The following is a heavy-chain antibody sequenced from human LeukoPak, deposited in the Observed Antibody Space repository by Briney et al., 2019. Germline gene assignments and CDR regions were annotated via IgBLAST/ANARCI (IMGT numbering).Heavy chain of an antibody. V-gene: IGHV4-39*01. D-gene: IGHD6-19*01. CDR3: ARAGTTRGGWPI. CDR2: IYYSGSA. J-gene: IGHJ3*02. Sequence: SETLSLTCTVSGGSISSSSYYWGWIRQPPGKGLEWIGSIYYSGSAYYNPSLKSRVTISVDTSKNQFSLKLSSVTAADTAVYYCARAGTTRGGWPIWGQGTLVTVSS. CDR1: GGSISSSSYY.